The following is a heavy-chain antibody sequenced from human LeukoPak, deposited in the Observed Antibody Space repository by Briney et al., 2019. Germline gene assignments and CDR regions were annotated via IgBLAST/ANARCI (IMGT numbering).Heavy chain of an antibody. D-gene: IGHD2-21*02. V-gene: IGHV3-23*01. CDR1: GFTFSSCA. CDR3: AKEAPPIVVVTAVFDY. Sequence: GGSLRLSCAASGFTFSSCAMTWVRQAPGKGLEWVSAISGSGGSTYYADSVKGRFTISRDNSKNTLYLQMNSLRAEDAAVYYCAKEAPPIVVVTAVFDYWGQGTLVTVSS. J-gene: IGHJ4*02. CDR2: ISGSGGST.